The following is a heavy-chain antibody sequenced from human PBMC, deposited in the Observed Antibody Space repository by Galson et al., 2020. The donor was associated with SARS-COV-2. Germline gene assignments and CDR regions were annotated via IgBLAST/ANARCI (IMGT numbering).Heavy chain of an antibody. V-gene: IGHV4-39*07. CDR1: GGSISSSSYY. CDR2: IYYSGST. J-gene: IGHJ6*02. Sequence: ASETLSLTCTVSGGSISSSSYYWGWIRQPPGKGLEWIGSIYYSGSTYYNPSLKSRVTISVDTSKNQFSLKLSSVTAADTAVYYCAREGGLRYFDLDYYYYGMDVWGQGIMVTVSS. D-gene: IGHD3-9*01. CDR3: AREGGLRYFDLDYYYYGMDV.